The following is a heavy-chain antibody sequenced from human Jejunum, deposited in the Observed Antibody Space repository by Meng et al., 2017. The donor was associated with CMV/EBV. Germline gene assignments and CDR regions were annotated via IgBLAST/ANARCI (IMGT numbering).Heavy chain of an antibody. CDR1: GYTFTGYW. D-gene: IGHD4-17*01. CDR3: ARFTVATGAY. V-gene: IGHV1-2*06. J-gene: IGHJ4*02. Sequence: QVQLVQSGAEVKKPGASVKVSCKASGYTFTGYWLHWVRQAPGQGLEWMGRINPNSGGTDYGQKFQGRLTMTRDTSISTAYMELSRLTSDDTAIYYCARFTVATGAYWGQGTLVTVSS. CDR2: INPNSGGT.